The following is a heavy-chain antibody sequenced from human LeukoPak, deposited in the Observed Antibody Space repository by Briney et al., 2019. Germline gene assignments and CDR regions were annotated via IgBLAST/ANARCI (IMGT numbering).Heavy chain of an antibody. D-gene: IGHD6-13*01. V-gene: IGHV1-69*04. Sequence: GASVKVSCKASGGTFSSYAISWVRQAPGQGLEWMGRIIPILGIANYAQKFQGRVTITADKSTSTAYMELSSLRSEDTAVYYCASSTSWYQSSGRYFGSWGQGTLVTVSS. J-gene: IGHJ4*02. CDR3: ASSTSWYQSSGRYFGS. CDR1: GGTFSSYA. CDR2: IIPILGIA.